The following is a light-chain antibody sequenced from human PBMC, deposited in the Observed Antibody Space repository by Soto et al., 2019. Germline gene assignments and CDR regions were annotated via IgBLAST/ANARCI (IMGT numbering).Light chain of an antibody. Sequence: EIVLTQSPATLSLSPGERATLSCRASQSVSSYLAWYQQKPGQAPRLLIYDASNRATGIPARFSGSGSGTDFTLTISSLEPEDFAVYYCHQYDTSPRTFGQGTRVEMK. CDR2: DAS. V-gene: IGKV3-11*01. CDR1: QSVSSY. CDR3: HQYDTSPRT. J-gene: IGKJ1*01.